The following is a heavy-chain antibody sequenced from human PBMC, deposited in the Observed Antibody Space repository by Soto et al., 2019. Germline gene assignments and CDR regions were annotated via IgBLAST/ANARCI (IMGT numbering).Heavy chain of an antibody. Sequence: ASVKVSCKASGYSFADYHIHWVRQAPGQGLEWLGRINPKSGGTSTAQKFQGWVTMTRDRSISTVYMELTRLRSDDTAVYFCARGHSTDCSNGVCSFFYNHEMDVWGQGTTVTVSS. J-gene: IGHJ6*02. CDR1: GYSFADYH. CDR3: ARGHSTDCSNGVCSFFYNHEMDV. V-gene: IGHV1-2*04. D-gene: IGHD2-8*01. CDR2: INPKSGGT.